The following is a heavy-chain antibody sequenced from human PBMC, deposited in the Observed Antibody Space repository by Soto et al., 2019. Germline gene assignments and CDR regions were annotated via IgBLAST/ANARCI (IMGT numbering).Heavy chain of an antibody. J-gene: IGHJ4*02. Sequence: GXSVKVSCKASIYTFPHSYIHWVRQAPGQGLEWMGWINTNSGDTVYAQRFRGRVIMTRDTSITTAYMDLSRLRSDDTAVYYCAKVGGANWNFDSWGQGTPVTVSS. CDR3: AKVGGANWNFDS. CDR1: IYTFPHSY. CDR2: INTNSGDT. V-gene: IGHV1-2*02. D-gene: IGHD3-16*01.